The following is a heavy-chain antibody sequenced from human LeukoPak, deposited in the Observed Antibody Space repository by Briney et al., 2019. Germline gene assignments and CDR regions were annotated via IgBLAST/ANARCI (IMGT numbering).Heavy chain of an antibody. CDR2: INPNSGGT. D-gene: IGHD6-19*01. Sequence: ASVEVSCKASGYTFTGYYMHWVRQAPGEGLEWMGWINPNSGGTDYAQKFQDRVTMTRDTSISTAYMQLSRLRSDDTAVYYCASSIAVAGHNAFDIWGQGTMVNVSS. V-gene: IGHV1-2*02. J-gene: IGHJ3*02. CDR1: GYTFTGYY. CDR3: ASSIAVAGHNAFDI.